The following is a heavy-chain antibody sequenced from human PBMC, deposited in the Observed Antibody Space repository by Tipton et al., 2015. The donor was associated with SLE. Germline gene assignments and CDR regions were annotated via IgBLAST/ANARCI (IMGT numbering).Heavy chain of an antibody. Sequence: TLSLTCTVSGVSINHYYWSGIRQPAGKGLEWIGYFFYSGSPTYNPSLKSRVTISVDTSKNQFSLKLTSVTAADTAVYYCARGGASSKWLDPWGQGILVTVSS. CDR1: GVSINHYY. D-gene: IGHD6-6*01. CDR2: FFYSGSP. CDR3: ARGGASSKWLDP. J-gene: IGHJ5*02. V-gene: IGHV4-59*01.